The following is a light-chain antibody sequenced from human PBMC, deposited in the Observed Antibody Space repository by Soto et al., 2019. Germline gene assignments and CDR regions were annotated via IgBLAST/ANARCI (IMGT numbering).Light chain of an antibody. Sequence: EIVMTQSPATLSVSPGDRATLSCTASHYVYSNVAWFQQRPGQAPRIRIYRASTRATGTPARLSGSGSGTEFTLTITSLQSEDFALYYCQQYHNLWTFGQGTKVDIK. CDR2: RAS. V-gene: IGKV3-15*01. CDR3: QQYHNLWT. CDR1: HYVYSN. J-gene: IGKJ1*01.